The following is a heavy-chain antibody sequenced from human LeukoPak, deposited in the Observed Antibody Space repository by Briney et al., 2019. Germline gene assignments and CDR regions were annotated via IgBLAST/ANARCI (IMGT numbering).Heavy chain of an antibody. CDR3: ARGRRYYYGMDV. Sequence: SETLSLTCAVYGGSFSGYYWSWIRQPPGKGLEWIREINHSGSTNYNPSLKSRVTISVDTSKNQFSLKLSSVTAADTAVYYCARGRRYYYGMDVWGQGTTVTVSS. J-gene: IGHJ6*02. CDR1: GGSFSGYY. V-gene: IGHV4-34*01. D-gene: IGHD1-14*01. CDR2: INHSGST.